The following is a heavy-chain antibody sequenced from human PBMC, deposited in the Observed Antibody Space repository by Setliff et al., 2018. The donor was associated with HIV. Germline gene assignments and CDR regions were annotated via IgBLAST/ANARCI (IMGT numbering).Heavy chain of an antibody. J-gene: IGHJ5*02. CDR2: INQDGSDQ. CDR3: ARGKRWFDP. Sequence: GGSLRLSCVASGFTFSSHAMSWVRQAPGKGLEWVANINQDGSDQNFVDSVTGRFTISRDNAKNSLYLQMNSLRVEDTAVYYCARGKRWFDPWGQGTLVTVSS. V-gene: IGHV3-7*03. CDR1: GFTFSSHA.